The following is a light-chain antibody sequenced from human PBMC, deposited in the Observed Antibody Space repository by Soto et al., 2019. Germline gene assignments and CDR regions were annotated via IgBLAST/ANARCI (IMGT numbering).Light chain of an antibody. J-gene: IGLJ1*01. V-gene: IGLV2-23*01. CDR2: EGS. CDR3: CSYAGDSTYV. CDR1: SSDVGSYNL. Sequence: QSALTQPASVSGSPGQSITISCTGTSSDVGSYNLVSRYQQHPGKAPKLIIYEGSKRPSGVSNRFSGSKSGNTASLTISGLQAEDEADYYCCSYAGDSTYVFGTGTKLTVL.